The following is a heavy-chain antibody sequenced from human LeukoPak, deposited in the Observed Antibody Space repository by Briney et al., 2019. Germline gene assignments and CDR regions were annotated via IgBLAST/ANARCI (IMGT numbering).Heavy chain of an antibody. CDR3: ARAELEYYDFWSGYCFFFDY. V-gene: IGHV3-7*04. CDR2: IKQDGSEK. D-gene: IGHD3-3*01. CDR1: GFTFSSYW. Sequence: PGGSLRLSCAASGFTFSSYWMSWVRQAPGKGLEWVANIKQDGSEKYYVDSAKGRFTISRDNAKNSLYLQMNSLRAEDTAVYYCARAELEYYDFWSGYCFFFDYWGQGTLVTVSS. J-gene: IGHJ4*02.